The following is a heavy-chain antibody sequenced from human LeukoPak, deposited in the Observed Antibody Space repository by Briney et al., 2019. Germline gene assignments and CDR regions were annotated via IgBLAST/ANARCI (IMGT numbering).Heavy chain of an antibody. CDR2: SGGGGST. Sequence: GGSLRLSCAASGFTFTSYSMNWVRQAPGKGLEWVSTSGGGGSTYYADSVKGRYTISRDNSKNTLYLQVNSLRAEDTAVYYCAKGGKWDVTPFDYWGQGTLVTVSS. V-gene: IGHV3-23*01. D-gene: IGHD1-26*01. CDR1: GFTFTSYS. J-gene: IGHJ4*02. CDR3: AKGGKWDVTPFDY.